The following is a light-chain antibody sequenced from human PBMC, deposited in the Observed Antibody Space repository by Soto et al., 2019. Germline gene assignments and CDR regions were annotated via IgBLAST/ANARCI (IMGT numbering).Light chain of an antibody. CDR2: DVS. CDR1: SSDVGGYNY. V-gene: IGLV2-14*01. J-gene: IGLJ2*01. CDR3: SSYTRSSTLVV. Sequence: QSALTQPASVSGSPGQSITISCTGTSSDVGGYNYVSWYQQHPGKAPKLMIYDVSNRPSGVSNRFSGSKSGNTASLTISGLQAEDAADYYCSSYTRSSTLVVFGGGTKVTVL.